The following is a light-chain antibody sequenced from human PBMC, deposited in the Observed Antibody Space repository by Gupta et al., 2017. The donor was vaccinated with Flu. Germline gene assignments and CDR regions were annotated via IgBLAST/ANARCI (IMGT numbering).Light chain of an antibody. CDR2: LAY. J-gene: IGKJ4*01. CDR1: DSISNF. CDR3: QQTYRMPPS. V-gene: IGKV1-39*01. Sequence: PSSLAASVGDSVTISCRASDSISNFLNWYQQRPGKAPRPLIYLAYSLQTGVPSKFSGGGSGANFTLTITNLQPEDFAIYYCQQTYRMPPSFGGGTRVEI.